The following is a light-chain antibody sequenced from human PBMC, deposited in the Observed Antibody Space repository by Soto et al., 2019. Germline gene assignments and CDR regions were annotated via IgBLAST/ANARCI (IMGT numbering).Light chain of an antibody. J-gene: IGLJ3*02. CDR3: CSYAGSSAYVL. V-gene: IGLV2-23*01. Sequence: QSVLAQPASVSGSPGQSITISCTGTSSDVGSSNLVSWYQQYPGKAPKLIIYEATKRPSGVSNRFSGSKSGNAASLTITNLQADDEADYHCCSYAGSSAYVLFGGGTKLTVL. CDR2: EAT. CDR1: SSDVGSSNL.